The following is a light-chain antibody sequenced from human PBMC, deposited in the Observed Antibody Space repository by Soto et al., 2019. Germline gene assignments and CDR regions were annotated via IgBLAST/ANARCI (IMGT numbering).Light chain of an antibody. CDR3: QQYGSSPPYT. CDR2: GAS. V-gene: IGKV3-20*01. Sequence: EIVLTQSPGTLSLSPGERATLSCRASQSVSSSYLAWYQQKPGQAPRLLIYGASSRATGIPDRFSGSGSGTDFTLTISRLEPEDFEVYFCQQYGSSPPYTFGQGTKVEI. J-gene: IGKJ2*01. CDR1: QSVSSSY.